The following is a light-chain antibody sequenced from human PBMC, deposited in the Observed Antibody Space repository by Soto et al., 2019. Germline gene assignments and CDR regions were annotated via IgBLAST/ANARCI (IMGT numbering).Light chain of an antibody. V-gene: IGKV1-5*01. Sequence: DRQMTQSPSTLSASVGDRVTITCRASRNINRWLAWYQQKLGKAPKLLIYDASTLESGVPSRFSGSGSGTEFTLTISSLQPDDFATYNCQQYNDVFGQGTKV. CDR3: QQYNDV. CDR1: RNINRW. CDR2: DAS. J-gene: IGKJ1*01.